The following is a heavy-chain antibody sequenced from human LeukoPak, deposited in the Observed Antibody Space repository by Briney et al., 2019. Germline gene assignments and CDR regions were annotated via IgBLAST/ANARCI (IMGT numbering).Heavy chain of an antibody. CDR2: IYYSGST. V-gene: IGHV4-59*08. Sequence: SETLSLTCTVSGGSISSYYWSWIRQPPGKGLEWIGYIYYSGSTNYNPSLKSRVTISVDTSKNQFSLKLSSVTAADTAVYYCARLLRAAAGSFHMDVWGKGTTVTVSS. D-gene: IGHD6-13*01. CDR3: ARLLRAAAGSFHMDV. J-gene: IGHJ6*03. CDR1: GGSISSYY.